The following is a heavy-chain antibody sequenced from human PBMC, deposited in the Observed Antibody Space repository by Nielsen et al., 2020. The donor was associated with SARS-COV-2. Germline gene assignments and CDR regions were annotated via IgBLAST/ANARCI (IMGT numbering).Heavy chain of an antibody. CDR3: AKDVWSGAHQIGPDY. J-gene: IGHJ4*02. Sequence: GESLKISCAASGFTFNTYPMHWVRQVAGKGLEWVAIVSRDGSDTFYVDSLEGRFTISRDNSKNTVYLEMNSLRAEDTAVYHCAKDVWSGAHQIGPDYWGQGTLVTVSS. D-gene: IGHD3-3*01. V-gene: IGHV3-30*04. CDR2: VSRDGSDT. CDR1: GFTFNTYP.